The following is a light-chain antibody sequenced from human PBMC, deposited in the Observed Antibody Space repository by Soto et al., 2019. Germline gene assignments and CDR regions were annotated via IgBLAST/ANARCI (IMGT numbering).Light chain of an antibody. CDR2: AAS. CDR3: LQHNSYPYT. V-gene: IGKV3-20*01. Sequence: EIVLTQSPGTLSLSPGERATLSCRASQSISNYLAWYQQRPGQSPRLLIYAASSRATGVPDRFSGGGSATDFTLTVSRLEPEDFAVYYCLQHNSYPYTFGQGTKLEIK. CDR1: QSISNY. J-gene: IGKJ2*01.